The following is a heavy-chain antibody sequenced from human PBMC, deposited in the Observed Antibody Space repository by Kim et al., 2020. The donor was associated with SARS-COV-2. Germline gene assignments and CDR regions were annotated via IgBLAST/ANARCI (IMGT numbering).Heavy chain of an antibody. V-gene: IGHV3-23*01. Sequence: VKGRFTISRDKSKNTLFLQMKSLRVEDTAVYYCAKDLYSTVVVVAPEYFHRWGQGTLVTVSS. D-gene: IGHD2-15*01. J-gene: IGHJ1*01. CDR3: AKDLYSTVVVVAPEYFHR.